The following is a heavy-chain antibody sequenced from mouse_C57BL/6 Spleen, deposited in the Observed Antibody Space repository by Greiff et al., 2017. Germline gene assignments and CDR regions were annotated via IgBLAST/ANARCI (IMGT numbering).Heavy chain of an antibody. Sequence: VQLQQSGPELVKPGASVKISCKASGYAFSSSWMNWVKQRPGKGLEWIGRIYPGDGDTNYNGKFKGKATLTADKSSSTAYMQLSSLTSEDSAVYFCARGGPHWYFDVWGTGTTVTVSS. J-gene: IGHJ1*03. CDR3: ARGGPHWYFDV. V-gene: IGHV1-82*01. CDR1: GYAFSSSW. CDR2: IYPGDGDT.